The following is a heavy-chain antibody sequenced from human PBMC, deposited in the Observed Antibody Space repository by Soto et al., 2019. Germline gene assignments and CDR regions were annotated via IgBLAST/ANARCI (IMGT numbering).Heavy chain of an antibody. CDR3: ASCTDSGYDLDYYYGMDV. CDR2: IDPSDSYT. D-gene: IGHD5-12*01. Sequence: PGESLKISCKGSGYSFTSYWMSWVRQMPGKGLEWMGRIDPSDSYTNYSPSFQGHVTISADKSISTAYLQWSSLKASDTAMYYCASCTDSGYDLDYYYGMDVWGQGTTVTVYS. J-gene: IGHJ6*02. CDR1: GYSFTSYW. V-gene: IGHV5-10-1*01.